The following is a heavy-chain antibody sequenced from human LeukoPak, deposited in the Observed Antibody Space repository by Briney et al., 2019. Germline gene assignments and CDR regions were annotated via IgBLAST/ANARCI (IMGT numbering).Heavy chain of an antibody. J-gene: IGHJ6*04. CDR3: ARVVSVVVPAAWGDYGMDV. CDR1: GGSISSGGYS. V-gene: IGHV4-30-2*01. CDR2: IYHSGST. D-gene: IGHD2-2*01. Sequence: SQTLSLTCAVSGGSISSGGYSWSWIRQPPGKGLEWIGYIYHSGSTYYNPSLKSRVTISVDRSKNQFSLKLSSVTAADTAVYYCARVVSVVVPAAWGDYGMDVWAKGPRSPSPQ.